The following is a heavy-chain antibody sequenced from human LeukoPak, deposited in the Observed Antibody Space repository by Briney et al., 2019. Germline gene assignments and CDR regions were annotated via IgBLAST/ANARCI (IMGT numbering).Heavy chain of an antibody. V-gene: IGHV4-34*01. CDR2: INHSGST. D-gene: IGHD3-9*01. Sequence: SETLSLTCAVYGGSFSGYYWSWIRQPPGKGLEWIGKINHSGSTNYNPSLKSRVTISVDTSKNQFSLKLSSVTAADTAVYYCASGPVLRYFDYWGQGTLVTVSS. J-gene: IGHJ4*02. CDR3: ASGPVLRYFDY. CDR1: GGSFSGYY.